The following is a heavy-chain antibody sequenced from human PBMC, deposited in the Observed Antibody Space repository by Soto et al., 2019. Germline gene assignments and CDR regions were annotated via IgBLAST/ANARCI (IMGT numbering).Heavy chain of an antibody. J-gene: IGHJ5*02. D-gene: IGHD3-9*01. CDR3: ARCPIDHNWFDP. Sequence: TPGKGLEWISYISSSGRPTYCAESVKGRFTISRDNAKNSLSLQMNSLRAEDTAVYYCARCPIDHNWFDPWGQGTLVTVSS. CDR2: ISSSGRPT. V-gene: IGHV3-11*01.